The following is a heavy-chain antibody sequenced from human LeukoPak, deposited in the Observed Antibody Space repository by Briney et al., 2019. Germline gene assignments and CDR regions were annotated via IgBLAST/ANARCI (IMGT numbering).Heavy chain of an antibody. CDR1: GYTLTELS. V-gene: IGHV1-24*01. J-gene: IGHJ4*02. Sequence: GASVKVSCKVSGYTLTELSMHWVRQAPGKGLEWMGGFDPEDGETIYAQKFQGRVTMTRDTSISTAYMELSRLRSDDTAVYYCARDQVARDIVVVLAATGTIDYWGQGTLVTVSS. D-gene: IGHD2-15*01. CDR2: FDPEDGET. CDR3: ARDQVARDIVVVLAATGTIDY.